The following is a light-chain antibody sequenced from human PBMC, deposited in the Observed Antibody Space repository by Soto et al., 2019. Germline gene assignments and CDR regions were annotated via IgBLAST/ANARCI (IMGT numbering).Light chain of an antibody. CDR3: QSYDSSNQVV. CDR1: SGSIASNY. CDR2: EDN. Sequence: NFMLTQPHSVSESPGKTVTISCTRSSGSIASNYVQCYQQRPGSSPTTVIYEDNQRPSGVPDRFSGSIDSSSNSASLTISGLKTEDEADYYCQSYDSSNQVVFGGGTKLTVL. V-gene: IGLV6-57*01. J-gene: IGLJ2*01.